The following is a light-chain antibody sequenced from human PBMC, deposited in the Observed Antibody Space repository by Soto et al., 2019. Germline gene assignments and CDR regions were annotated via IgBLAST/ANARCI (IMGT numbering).Light chain of an antibody. Sequence: DFQVTQSPSSLSASVGDRVTITCRTSQSIRTYLNWYQQGPGKAPKLLIYAASILQHGVPSRFRGSGSGTDFTLTITSLQPEDFATYSCQQSYNTPWTFGQGTKVKIK. CDR3: QQSYNTPWT. CDR2: AAS. CDR1: QSIRTY. V-gene: IGKV1-39*01. J-gene: IGKJ1*01.